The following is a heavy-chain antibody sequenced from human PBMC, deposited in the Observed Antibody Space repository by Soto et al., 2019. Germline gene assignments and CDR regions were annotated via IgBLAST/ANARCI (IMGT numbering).Heavy chain of an antibody. V-gene: IGHV3-30-3*01. CDR1: GFTFSSYA. D-gene: IGHD1-26*01. J-gene: IGHJ2*01. CDR3: ARDLVVGATSVYWYFDL. Sequence: QVQLVESGGGVVQPGRSLRLSCAASGFTFSSYAMHWVRQAPGKGLEWVAVISYDGSNKYYADSVKGRFTISRDNSKNTLYLQMNSLRAEDTAVYYCARDLVVGATSVYWYFDLWGRGTLVTVSS. CDR2: ISYDGSNK.